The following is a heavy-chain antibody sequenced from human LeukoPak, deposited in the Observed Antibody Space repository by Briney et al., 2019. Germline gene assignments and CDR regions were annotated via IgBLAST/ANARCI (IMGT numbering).Heavy chain of an antibody. CDR2: IYYGGST. Sequence: SETMSLTCSVSGDSINSNYWSWMRQTPGKGLEWIGYIYYGGSTNYNPSLKSRVSMSVDTSKNQFSLNLSSVTAADTAVYHCARLLAGCPGGRCRAHFDYWGQGTLVTVSS. V-gene: IGHV4-59*01. CDR1: GDSINSNY. J-gene: IGHJ4*02. D-gene: IGHD2-15*01. CDR3: ARLLAGCPGGRCRAHFDY.